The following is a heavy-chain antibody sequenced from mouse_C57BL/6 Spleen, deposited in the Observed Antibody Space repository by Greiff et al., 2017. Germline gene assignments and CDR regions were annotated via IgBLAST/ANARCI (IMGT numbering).Heavy chain of an antibody. CDR1: GFTFSDYG. Sequence: EVKVVESGGGLVKPGGSLKLSCAASGFTFSDYGMHWVRQAPEKGLEWVAYISSGSSTIYYADTVKGRFTISRDNAKNTLFLQMTSLRSEDTAMYYCARDDYSNYPFAYWGQGTLVTVSA. V-gene: IGHV5-17*01. D-gene: IGHD2-5*01. CDR3: ARDDYSNYPFAY. CDR2: ISSGSSTI. J-gene: IGHJ3*01.